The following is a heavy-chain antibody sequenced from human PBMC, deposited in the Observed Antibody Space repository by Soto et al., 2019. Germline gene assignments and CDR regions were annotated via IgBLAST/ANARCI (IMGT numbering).Heavy chain of an antibody. CDR1: GGSISSGGYS. J-gene: IGHJ6*02. V-gene: IGHV4-30-2*01. Sequence: QLQLQESGSGLVKPSQTLSLTCAVSGGSISSGGYSWSWIRQPPGKGLEWIGYIYHSGSTYYNPSLNSRVTISVDRSTNQFSLKLSSVTAADTAVYYCARALQPTSYYYYGMDVWGQGTTVTVSS. CDR2: IYHSGST. CDR3: ARALQPTSYYYYGMDV.